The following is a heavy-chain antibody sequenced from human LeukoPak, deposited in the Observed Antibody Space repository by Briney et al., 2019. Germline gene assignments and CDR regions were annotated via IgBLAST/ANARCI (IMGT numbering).Heavy chain of an antibody. D-gene: IGHD3-3*01. CDR3: ARDKGSILWFDP. CDR1: GFTFSSYA. V-gene: IGHV3-23*01. J-gene: IGHJ5*02. Sequence: PGGSLRLSCAASGFTFSSYAMSWVRQAPGKGLEWVSAISGSGGSTYYADSVKGRFTISRDNSKNTLYLQMNSLRAEDTAVYYCARDKGSILWFDPWGQGTLVTVSS. CDR2: ISGSGGST.